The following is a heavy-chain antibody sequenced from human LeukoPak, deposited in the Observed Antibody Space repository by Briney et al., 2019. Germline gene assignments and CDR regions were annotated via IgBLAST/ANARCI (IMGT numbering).Heavy chain of an antibody. CDR3: VRDLRPADYYYYMDV. CDR1: GFTFSSYS. V-gene: IGHV3-48*04. CDR2: ISSSSSTI. Sequence: GGSLRLSCAASGFTFSSYSMNWVRQAPGKGLEWVSYISSSSSTIYYADSVKGRFTISRDNAKNSLYLQMNSLRAEDTAVYYCVRDLRPADYYYYMDVWGKGTTVTVSS. D-gene: IGHD2-2*01. J-gene: IGHJ6*03.